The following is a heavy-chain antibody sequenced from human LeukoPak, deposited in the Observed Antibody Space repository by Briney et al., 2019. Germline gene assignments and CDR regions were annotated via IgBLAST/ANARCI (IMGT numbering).Heavy chain of an antibody. J-gene: IGHJ4*02. D-gene: IGHD2-15*01. CDR3: ASRYCSGGSCYSGLDY. V-gene: IGHV1-3*01. CDR1: GYTFTSYA. CDR2: INAGNGNT. Sequence: ASVKVSCNASGYTFTSYAMHWVRQAPGQRLELIGWINAGNGNTKYSQKFQGRVTITRDTSASTAYMELSSLRSEDTAVYYCASRYCSGGSCYSGLDYWGQGTLVTVSS.